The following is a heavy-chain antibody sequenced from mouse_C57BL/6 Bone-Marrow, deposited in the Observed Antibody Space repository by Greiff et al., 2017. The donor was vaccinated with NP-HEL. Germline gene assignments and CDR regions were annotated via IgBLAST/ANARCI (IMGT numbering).Heavy chain of an antibody. CDR2: IWTGGGT. D-gene: IGHD1-1*01. CDR3: ARTSYYYGSSSFDY. V-gene: IGHV2-9-1*01. Sequence: VQGVESGPGLVAPSQSLSITCTVSGFSLTSYAISWVRQPPGKGLEWLGVIWTGGGTNYNSALKSRLSISKDNSKSQVFLKMNSLQTDDTARYYCARTSYYYGSSSFDYWGQGTTLTVSS. J-gene: IGHJ2*01. CDR1: GFSLTSYA.